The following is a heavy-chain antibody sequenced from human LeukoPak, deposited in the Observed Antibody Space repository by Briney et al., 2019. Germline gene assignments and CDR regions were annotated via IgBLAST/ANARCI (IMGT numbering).Heavy chain of an antibody. Sequence: ASVKVSCKSSGYTSRTYGISWMRQAPGQGLEWMGWISSHNGNTNYAQKFHGRLTMTTDTSTSTAYMELRSLRSDDTGVYYCARDVPGSIGTTARFDPWGRGTLVTVSS. V-gene: IGHV1-18*01. CDR1: GYTSRTYG. D-gene: IGHD1-1*01. CDR2: ISSHNGNT. CDR3: ARDVPGSIGTTARFDP. J-gene: IGHJ5*02.